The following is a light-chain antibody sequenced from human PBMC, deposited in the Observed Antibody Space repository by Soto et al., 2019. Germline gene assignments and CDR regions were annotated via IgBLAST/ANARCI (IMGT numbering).Light chain of an antibody. CDR1: QSVSSNY. CDR3: QRYATSPFT. V-gene: IGKV3-20*01. J-gene: IGKJ2*01. CDR2: GAS. Sequence: EIVLTQSPGTLPLSPGERATLSCRASQSVSSNYLVWYQQKPGQAPRPLIYGASSRATGIPDRFTGSGSGMDFTLTISRLEPEDSAVYYCQRYATSPFTFGQGTMLEIK.